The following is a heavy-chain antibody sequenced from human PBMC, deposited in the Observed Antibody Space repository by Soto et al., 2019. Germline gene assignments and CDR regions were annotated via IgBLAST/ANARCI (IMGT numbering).Heavy chain of an antibody. D-gene: IGHD5-18*01. CDR3: ARDGQHSYGYFPSKIYYYYGMDV. CDR1: GFTFSSYG. J-gene: IGHJ6*02. CDR2: IWYDGSNK. V-gene: IGHV3-33*01. Sequence: GGSLRLSCAASGFTFSSYGMHWVRQAPGKGLEWVAVIWYDGSNKYYADSVKGRFTISRDNSKNTLYLQMNSLRAEDTAVYYCARDGQHSYGYFPSKIYYYYGMDVWGQGTTVTVSS.